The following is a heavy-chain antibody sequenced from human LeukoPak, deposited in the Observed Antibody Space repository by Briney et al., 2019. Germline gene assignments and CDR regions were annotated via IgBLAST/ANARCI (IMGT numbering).Heavy chain of an antibody. CDR3: AKDRVELNY. J-gene: IGHJ4*02. CDR2: ISFDGSDK. D-gene: IGHD1-1*01. V-gene: IGHV3-30*04. Sequence: GRALRLSCAASGFTFSRYAIHWVRQAPGKGLEWVTVISFDGSDKYYADSVKGRFTISRDNSQNTVYLQMNSLRAEDTAVYYCAKDRVELNYWGQGTLVTVSS. CDR1: GFTFSRYA.